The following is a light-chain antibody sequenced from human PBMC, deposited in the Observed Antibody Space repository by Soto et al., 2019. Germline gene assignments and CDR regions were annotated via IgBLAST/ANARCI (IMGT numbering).Light chain of an antibody. J-gene: IGKJ1*01. CDR1: VPVATN. CDR2: DAS. Sequence: EVIVKHSLVTLSITTRETATLSCRASVPVATNVAWYQQTPGQAPRLLIYDASARATGIPDRFSGSGFGTEFTLTITSLQSEDFALYYCQQYNNWPPPCTFGHGSMADI. CDR3: QQYNNWPPPCT. V-gene: IGKV3-15*01.